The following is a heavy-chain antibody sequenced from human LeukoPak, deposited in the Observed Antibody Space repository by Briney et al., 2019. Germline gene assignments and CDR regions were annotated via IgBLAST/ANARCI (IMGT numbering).Heavy chain of an antibody. Sequence: SQTLSLTCTVSGDSISGYYWSWIRQPPGKGLEWIAFIHSSGTTNYNPSLKSRVSISVDTSNNQFSLNVNSVTAADTAVYYCARGGASSEWFDPWGQGTLVTVSS. CDR3: ARGGASSEWFDP. CDR1: GDSISGYY. CDR2: IHSSGTT. D-gene: IGHD6-25*01. V-gene: IGHV4-59*01. J-gene: IGHJ5*02.